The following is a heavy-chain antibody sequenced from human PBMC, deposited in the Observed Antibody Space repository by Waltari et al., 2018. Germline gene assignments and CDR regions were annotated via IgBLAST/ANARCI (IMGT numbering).Heavy chain of an antibody. J-gene: IGHJ4*02. D-gene: IGHD4-17*01. Sequence: QVHLVQSGADVKKPGASVKVSCKASGYTFTGYYIQWVRRAPGQGLEWMGRINPNRGDTNYAKKFQGRVTLTRDTSINTAYMELSSLKSDDTAVYYCARDLGSDYGNRDYWGQGTLVTVPS. V-gene: IGHV1-2*06. CDR3: ARDLGSDYGNRDY. CDR1: GYTFTGYY. CDR2: INPNRGDT.